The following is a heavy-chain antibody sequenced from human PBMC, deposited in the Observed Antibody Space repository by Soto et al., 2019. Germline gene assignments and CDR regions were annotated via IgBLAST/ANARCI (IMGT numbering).Heavy chain of an antibody. Sequence: SETLSLTCTVSGGSISSSSYYWGWIRQPPGKGLEWIGSIYYSGSTYYNPSLKSRVTISVDTSKNQFSLKLSSVTAADTAGYYCARPTYNSGSPFDYWGQGTLVTVSS. J-gene: IGHJ4*02. V-gene: IGHV4-39*01. CDR2: IYYSGST. CDR3: ARPTYNSGSPFDY. D-gene: IGHD1-20*01. CDR1: GGSISSSSYY.